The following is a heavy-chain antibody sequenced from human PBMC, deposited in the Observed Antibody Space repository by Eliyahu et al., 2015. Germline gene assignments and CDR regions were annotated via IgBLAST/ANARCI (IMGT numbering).Heavy chain of an antibody. J-gene: IGHJ6*03. CDR2: IFYSGTT. CDR3: GRQDSGYVWFMDV. Sequence: QLQLQESGPGLVKPSETLSLXCPVXGXTISSTNNSWGWVRQSPGKGLEWIGSIFYSGTTFYNTSLKSRVTMSVDTSKKQFTLKLTSVTAADTAVYYCGRQDSGYVWFMDVWGNGTTVIVSS. D-gene: IGHD3-16*01. V-gene: IGHV4-39*01. CDR1: GXTISSTNNS.